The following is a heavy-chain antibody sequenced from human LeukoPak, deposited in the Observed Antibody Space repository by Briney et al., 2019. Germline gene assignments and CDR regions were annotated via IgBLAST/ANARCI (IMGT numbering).Heavy chain of an antibody. Sequence: SETLSLTCTVSGGSISSYYWSWIRQPPGKGLEWIGYIYYSGITNYNPSLKSRVTISVDTSKNQFSLKLSSVTAADTAVYFCARYSGSYSIDYWGQGTLVTVSS. CDR1: GGSISSYY. CDR3: ARYSGSYSIDY. J-gene: IGHJ4*02. V-gene: IGHV4-59*01. CDR2: IYYSGIT. D-gene: IGHD1-26*01.